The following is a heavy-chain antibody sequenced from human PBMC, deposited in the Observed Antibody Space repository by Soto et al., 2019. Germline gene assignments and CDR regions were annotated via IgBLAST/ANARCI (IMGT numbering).Heavy chain of an antibody. CDR3: SSWDNCGFFVY. CDR2: ISSRSSTI. D-gene: IGHD2-21*01. J-gene: IGHJ4*02. V-gene: IGHV3-11*01. Sequence: QVQLVESGGGLVKPGGSLRLSCAASGFTFSDYYMSWIRQAPGKGLEWVSYISSRSSTIFYADSVKGRFPISRDNVKNSMFLEKNRLKAEDTAVYYWSSWDNCGFFVYWGQGILVTVSS. CDR1: GFTFSDYY.